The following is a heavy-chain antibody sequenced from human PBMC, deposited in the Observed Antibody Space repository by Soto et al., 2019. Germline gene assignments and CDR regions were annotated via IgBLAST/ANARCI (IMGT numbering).Heavy chain of an antibody. CDR2: MNTDGSST. CDR1: GFTFSSYW. D-gene: IGHD4-17*01. J-gene: IGHJ4*02. Sequence: EVQLVESGGDLVQPGGSLRLSCAASGFTFSSYWMHWVRQPPGKWLVWVSRMNTDGSSTTYADSVKGRFTISRDNAKNTLYLKMNSLRAEETAVYYCARDLDYGGNPRGYWGQGTLVTVSS. V-gene: IGHV3-74*01. CDR3: ARDLDYGGNPRGY.